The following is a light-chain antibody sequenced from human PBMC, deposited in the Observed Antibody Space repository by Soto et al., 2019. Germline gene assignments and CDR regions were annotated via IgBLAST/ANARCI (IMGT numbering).Light chain of an antibody. J-gene: IGKJ1*01. CDR2: AAS. Sequence: AIQMTQSPSSLSAAVGDRVTITCRASQDIRNELGWYQQKPGKAPNLLTYAASSLHTGVPSRFSGSGSGSYFTLTISGLQPDDFATYYCLQDYNYPRTFGRGTKVEVK. V-gene: IGKV1-6*02. CDR1: QDIRNE. CDR3: LQDYNYPRT.